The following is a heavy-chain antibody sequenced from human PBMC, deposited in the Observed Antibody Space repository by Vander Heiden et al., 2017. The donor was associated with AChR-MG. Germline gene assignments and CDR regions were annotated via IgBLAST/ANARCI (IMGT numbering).Heavy chain of an antibody. CDR2: IIPIFGTA. J-gene: IGHJ6*02. Sequence: QVQLVQSGAEVKKPGSSVKVSCKASGGTFSSYAISWVRQAPGQGLEWMGGIIPIFGTANYAQKFQGRVTITADKSTSTAYMELSSLRSEDTAVYYCARGPKNYDFWSGYFLSGMDVWGHGTTVTLSS. D-gene: IGHD3-3*01. CDR1: GGTFSSYA. CDR3: ARGPKNYDFWSGYFLSGMDV. V-gene: IGHV1-69*06.